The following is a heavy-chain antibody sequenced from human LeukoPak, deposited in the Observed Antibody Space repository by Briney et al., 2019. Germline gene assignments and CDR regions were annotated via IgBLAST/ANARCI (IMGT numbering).Heavy chain of an antibody. D-gene: IGHD6-19*01. CDR2: IYYSGST. J-gene: IGHJ4*02. Sequence: SETLSLTCAVYGGSFSGYYWSWIRQPPGKGLEWIGYIYYSGSTNYNPSLKSRVTISVDTSKNQFSLKLSSVTAADTAVYYCARHDGWYGGLFDYWGQGTLVTVSS. CDR3: ARHDGWYGGLFDY. V-gene: IGHV4-59*08. CDR1: GGSFSGYY.